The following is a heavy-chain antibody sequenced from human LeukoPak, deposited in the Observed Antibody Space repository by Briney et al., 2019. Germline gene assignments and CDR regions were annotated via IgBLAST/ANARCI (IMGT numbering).Heavy chain of an antibody. V-gene: IGHV4-4*07. D-gene: IGHD6-25*01. J-gene: IGHJ5*02. CDR3: ARESGSMRWFDP. CDR2: MSTSGNS. Sequence: SETLSFTCTVSGGSISGYYWSWIRQPAGRGREWIGRMSTSGNSNYIPSLVSRVTMSVDTSKNQFSLNLSSVTAADTAVYYCARESGSMRWFDPWGQGTLVTVSS. CDR1: GGSISGYY.